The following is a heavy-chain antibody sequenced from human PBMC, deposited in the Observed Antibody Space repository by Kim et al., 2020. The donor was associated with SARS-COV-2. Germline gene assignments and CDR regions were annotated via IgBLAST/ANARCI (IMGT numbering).Heavy chain of an antibody. V-gene: IGHV4-39*07. J-gene: IGHJ6*02. CDR3: ARGLLAHKTYYYYGMDV. D-gene: IGHD2-15*01. Sequence: LKSRVTISVDTSKNLFSLKLSAVTAADTAVYYCARGLLAHKTYYYYGMDVWGQGTTVTVSS.